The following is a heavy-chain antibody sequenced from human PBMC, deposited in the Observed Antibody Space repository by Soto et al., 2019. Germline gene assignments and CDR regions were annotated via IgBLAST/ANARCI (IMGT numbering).Heavy chain of an antibody. V-gene: IGHV1-18*04. CDR3: ARETYYFGSGTYDDGMDV. D-gene: IGHD3-10*01. CDR2: ISIYNDNT. Sequence: GASVKVSCKASGLTFTSYGISWVRQAPGQGLEWMAWISIYNDNTKYAQKFQGRITMTTDTSTSTAYMELRSLRSDDTAVYYCARETYYFGSGTYDDGMDVWGQGTTVTVSS. CDR1: GLTFTSYG. J-gene: IGHJ6*02.